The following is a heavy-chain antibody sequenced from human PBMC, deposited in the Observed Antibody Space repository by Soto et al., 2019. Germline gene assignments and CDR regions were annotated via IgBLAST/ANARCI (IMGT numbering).Heavy chain of an antibody. CDR1: GGTFSSYA. CDR2: IIPIFGTA. V-gene: IGHV1-69*06. J-gene: IGHJ6*02. CDR3: ARASTYYDFCRGFYSQKNNYYYYGKDV. Sequence: SVKVSCKASGGTFSSYAISWVRQAPGQGLEWMGGIIPIFGTANYAQKFQGRVTITADKSTSTAYMELSSLRSEDTAVYYCARASTYYDFCRGFYSQKNNYYYYGKDVWGQGNTVTVSS. D-gene: IGHD3-3*01.